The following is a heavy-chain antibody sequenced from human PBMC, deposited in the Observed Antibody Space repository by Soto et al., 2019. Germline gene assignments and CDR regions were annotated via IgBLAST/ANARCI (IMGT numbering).Heavy chain of an antibody. V-gene: IGHV4-30-2*01. J-gene: IGHJ5*02. CDR2: IYHSGSI. CDR1: GGSISSGGYS. Sequence: PSETLSLTCAVSGGSISSGGYSWSWIRQPPGKGLEWIGYIYHSGSIYYNPSLKSRVTISVDRSKNQFSLKLSSVTAADTAVYYCARAYYDFWSGFGGSWFDPWGQGTLVTVSS. D-gene: IGHD3-3*01. CDR3: ARAYYDFWSGFGGSWFDP.